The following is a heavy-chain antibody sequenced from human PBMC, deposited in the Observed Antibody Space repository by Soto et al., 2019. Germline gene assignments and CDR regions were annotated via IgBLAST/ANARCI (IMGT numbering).Heavy chain of an antibody. V-gene: IGHV2-5*02. D-gene: IGHD6-19*01. CDR3: AHRPSVSGPGVRYFQH. J-gene: IGHJ1*01. Sequence: GSGPTLVNPTQTLTLTCTLSGFSLNTNGEGVGWIRQPPGKALEWLALIYWDDDKRYSPSLESRLTITKDTSKNQVVLTMTNMDPVDTATYYCAHRPSVSGPGVRYFQHWGRGTLVTVSS. CDR2: IYWDDDK. CDR1: GFSLNTNGEG.